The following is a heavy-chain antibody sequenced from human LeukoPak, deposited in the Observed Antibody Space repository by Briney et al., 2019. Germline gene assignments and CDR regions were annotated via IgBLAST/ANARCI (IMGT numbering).Heavy chain of an antibody. J-gene: IGHJ4*02. CDR1: GYTFTSYW. Sequence: GESLKISCRWSGYTFTSYWIGWGRPTPGKGLEWMGIINPSDSDTRYSPPSQGQVTISADKSINTAYLQWTSLKASDTAMYYCALQPGTDFDYWGQGTLVSVSS. CDR2: INPSDSDT. CDR3: ALQPGTDFDY. V-gene: IGHV5-51*01. D-gene: IGHD2-2*01.